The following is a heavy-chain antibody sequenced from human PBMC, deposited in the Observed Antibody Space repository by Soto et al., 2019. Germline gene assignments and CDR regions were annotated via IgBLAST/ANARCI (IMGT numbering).Heavy chain of an antibody. V-gene: IGHV4-39*01. CDR1: GDSSVSSSSYY. D-gene: IGHD2-15*01. CDR2: IYYTGNT. J-gene: IGHJ6*02. CDR3: ASEVSSTDGMDV. Sequence: SETLSLTCTVSGDSSVSSSSYYWGWIRQPPGKGLEWIGSIYYTGNTFYSPSFRSRLTISVDTSKSQFSLKLRSVTAADTATYYCASEVSSTDGMDVWGQGTTGTVSS.